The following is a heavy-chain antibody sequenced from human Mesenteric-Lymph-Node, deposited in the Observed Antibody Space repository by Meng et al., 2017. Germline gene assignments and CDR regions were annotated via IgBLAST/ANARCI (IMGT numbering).Heavy chain of an antibody. V-gene: IGHV3-23*01. D-gene: IGHD3-10*01. J-gene: IGHJ4*02. CDR1: GFTFSSYA. CDR2: ISGSGVST. Sequence: EVQLLEFGGGVVQPGGSLRPSCAVSGFTFSSYAMGWVRKAPGKGLEWVSAISGSGVSTYSADSVKGRFTISRDNSKITLYLQMNSLRAEDTAVYYCAKDYQVHWGQGTLVTVSS. CDR3: AKDYQVH.